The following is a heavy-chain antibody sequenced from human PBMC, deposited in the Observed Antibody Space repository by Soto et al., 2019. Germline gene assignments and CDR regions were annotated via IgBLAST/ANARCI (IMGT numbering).Heavy chain of an antibody. V-gene: IGHV3-33*05. J-gene: IGHJ4*02. Sequence: QVQLVASGGGVVQPGRSLRLSCEVSGITFSRSGMHWVRQAPGRGLELVAVIQFDGSIKNYADSVRGRFTISRDNSKNMVYLQLNNLRVEDTALYYCAREGSGICFGAFDYWGQGILVTVSS. CDR3: AREGSGICFGAFDY. CDR1: GITFSRSG. CDR2: IQFDGSIK. D-gene: IGHD3-10*01.